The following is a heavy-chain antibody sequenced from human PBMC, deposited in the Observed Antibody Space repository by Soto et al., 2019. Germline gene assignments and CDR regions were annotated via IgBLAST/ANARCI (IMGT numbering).Heavy chain of an antibody. V-gene: IGHV5-51*01. CDR3: ARDFQTYGDYGAFDI. CDR1: GYSFTSYW. J-gene: IGHJ3*02. Sequence: GESLKISCKGSGYSFTSYWIGWVRQMPGKGLEWMGIIYPGDSDTRYSPSFQGQVTISADKSISTAYLQWSSLKASDTAMYYCARDFQTYGDYGAFDIWGQGTMVTVSS. CDR2: IYPGDSDT. D-gene: IGHD4-17*01.